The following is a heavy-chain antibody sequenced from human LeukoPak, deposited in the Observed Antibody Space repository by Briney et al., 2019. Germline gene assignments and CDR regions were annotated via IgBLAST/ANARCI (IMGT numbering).Heavy chain of an antibody. CDR2: INSDGSST. D-gene: IGHD2-2*01. Sequence: GGSLRLSCAAPGFTFSSYWMHWVRQAPGKGLVWVSRINSDGSSTSYADSVKGRFTISRDNAKNTLYLQMNSLRAEDTAVYCCARDLFQLDCSSTSCYGDAVDYWGQGTLVTVSS. CDR3: ARDLFQLDCSSTSCYGDAVDY. V-gene: IGHV3-74*01. J-gene: IGHJ4*02. CDR1: GFTFSSYW.